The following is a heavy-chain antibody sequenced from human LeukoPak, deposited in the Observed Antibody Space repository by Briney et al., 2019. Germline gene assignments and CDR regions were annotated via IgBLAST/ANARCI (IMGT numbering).Heavy chain of an antibody. CDR1: GYTFTSYG. CDR2: ISAYNGNT. D-gene: IGHD1-26*01. V-gene: IGHV1-18*01. CDR3: GSGPRTYGLPLLYSDY. Sequence: ASVKVSCKASGYTFTSYGISWVRQAPGQGLEWMGWISAYNGNTNYAQKLQGRVTMTTDTSTSTAYMELRSLRSDDTAVYYCGSGPRTYGLPLLYSDYWGQGTLVTVSS. J-gene: IGHJ4*02.